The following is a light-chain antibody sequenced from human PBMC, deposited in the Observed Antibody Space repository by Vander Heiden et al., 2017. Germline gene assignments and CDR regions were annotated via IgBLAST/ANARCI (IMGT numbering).Light chain of an antibody. J-gene: IGKJ2*01. V-gene: IGKV2D-26*01. Sequence: EIVMTHPPLSFSISPEEQASTSCGPSQSLLLSDGYPSLYCFLQHTRPVSTLLIYEVSDRFSGVPDRCSGSGSCTDFTLKSSRVEAEDVGVYYCMQDAQDARYTFGQGTKLEIK. CDR2: EVS. CDR1: QSLLLSDGYPS. CDR3: MQDAQDARYT.